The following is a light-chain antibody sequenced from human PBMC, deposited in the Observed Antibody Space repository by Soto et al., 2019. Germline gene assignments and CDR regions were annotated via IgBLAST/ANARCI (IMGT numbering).Light chain of an antibody. CDR1: QDISNY. CDR2: DAS. V-gene: IGKV1-33*01. CDR3: QLYDDFTFS. J-gene: IGKJ3*01. Sequence: DIPMTQSPSSLSASVGDRVTITCQASQDISNYLNWYQQKPGKAPKLLIYDASNLETGVPSRYGGCRSGSDFTSTISTMQPEDIAPYDGQLYDDFTFSFGPGTKVFIK.